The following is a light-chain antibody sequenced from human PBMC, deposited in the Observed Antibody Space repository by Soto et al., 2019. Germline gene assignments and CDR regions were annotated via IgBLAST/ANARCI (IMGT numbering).Light chain of an antibody. CDR2: ATS. CDR3: QKYNSAPLT. CDR1: QGIAPY. V-gene: IGKV1-27*01. Sequence: QMTQSPSSLSAFVGDRVTITCRASQGIAPYLAWFQQKPGKVPKLLIYATSTLQSGVPSRFSGSGSGTDFTLTISSLQPEDVGTYYCQKYNSAPLTFGGGTKVEIK. J-gene: IGKJ4*01.